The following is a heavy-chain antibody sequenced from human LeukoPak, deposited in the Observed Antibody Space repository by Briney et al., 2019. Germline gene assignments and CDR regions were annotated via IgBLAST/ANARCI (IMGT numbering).Heavy chain of an antibody. CDR1: GFTFSTYW. CDR3: TTDSYDI. Sequence: GGSLRLSCSASGFTFSTYWMHWVRQAPGKGLEWAGRIKSKIEGGTTDYAAPVKGRFTISRDDSKDTLYLQMNSLKIEDTGVYYCTTDSYDIWGQRTLVTVSS. D-gene: IGHD3-16*01. V-gene: IGHV3-15*01. J-gene: IGHJ4*02. CDR2: IKSKIEGGTT.